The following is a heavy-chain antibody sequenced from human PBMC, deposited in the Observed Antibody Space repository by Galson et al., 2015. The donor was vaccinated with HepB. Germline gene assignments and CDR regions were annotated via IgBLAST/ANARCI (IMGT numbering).Heavy chain of an antibody. CDR3: ARGEPAYYGSGSCDY. CDR1: GFTFSSYA. D-gene: IGHD3-10*01. V-gene: IGHV3-23*01. J-gene: IGHJ4*02. Sequence: SLRLSCAASGFTFSSYAMSWVRQAPGKGLEWVSAISGSGGSTYYADSVKGRFTISRDNSKNTLYLQMNSLRAEDTAVYYCARGEPAYYGSGSCDYWGQGTLVTVSS. CDR2: ISGSGGST.